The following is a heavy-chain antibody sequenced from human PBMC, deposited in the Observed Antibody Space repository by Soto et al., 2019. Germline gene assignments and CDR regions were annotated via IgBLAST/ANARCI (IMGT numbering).Heavy chain of an antibody. CDR3: ARESEDLTSNFDY. J-gene: IGHJ4*02. V-gene: IGHV3-21*06. CDR1: GFTFTRYS. CDR2: TSSTTNYI. Sequence: GGSLRLSCAASGFTFTRYSMNWVRQSPGKGLEWVSSTSSTTNYIYYGDSMKGRFTISRDNAKNSLYLEMNSLRAEDTAVYYCARESEDLTSNFDYWGQGTLVTVSS.